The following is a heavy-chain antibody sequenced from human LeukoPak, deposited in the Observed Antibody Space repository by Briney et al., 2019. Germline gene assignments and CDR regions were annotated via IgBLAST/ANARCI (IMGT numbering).Heavy chain of an antibody. CDR3: ARTYYDILTGYYTLLDY. D-gene: IGHD3-9*01. V-gene: IGHV1-46*01. CDR2: INPSGGST. CDR1: GYTFTSYY. Sequence: ASVKVSCKASGYTFTSYYMHWVRQAPGQGLEWMGIINPSGGSTSYAQKFQGRVTMTRDTSTSTVYMELSSLRSEDTAVYYCARTYYDILTGYYTLLDYWGQGTLVTVSS. J-gene: IGHJ4*02.